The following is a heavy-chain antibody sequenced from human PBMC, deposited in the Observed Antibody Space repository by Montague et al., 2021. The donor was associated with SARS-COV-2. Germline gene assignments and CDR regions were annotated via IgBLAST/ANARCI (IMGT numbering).Heavy chain of an antibody. CDR3: ATEMPAYDVFDI. V-gene: IGHV4-61*08. CDR1: GXSVTSGDYY. J-gene: IGHJ3*02. CDR2: IYNTGRT. D-gene: IGHD2-2*01. Sequence: SETLSLTCTVSGXSVTSGDYYWTWIRQPPGKGLEWIGYIYNTGRTNYNPSLKSRVTISMDTSKNQFSLKVDSVSAADTAVYYCATEMPAYDVFDIWGQGTMVTGS.